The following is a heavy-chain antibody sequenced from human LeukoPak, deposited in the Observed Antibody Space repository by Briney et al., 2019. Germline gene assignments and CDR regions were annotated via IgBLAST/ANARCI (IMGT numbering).Heavy chain of an antibody. CDR3: ASGMVGATTFFDY. Sequence: GASVKVSCTASGYTFTGYYMHWVRQAPGQGLEWMGWINPNSGGTNYAQKFQGRVTMTRDTSISTAYMELSRLRSDDTAVYYCASGMVGATTFFDYWGQGTLVTVSS. V-gene: IGHV1-2*02. J-gene: IGHJ4*02. CDR1: GYTFTGYY. CDR2: INPNSGGT. D-gene: IGHD1-26*01.